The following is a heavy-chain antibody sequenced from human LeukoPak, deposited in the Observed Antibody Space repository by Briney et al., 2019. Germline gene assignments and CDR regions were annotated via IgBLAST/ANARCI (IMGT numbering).Heavy chain of an antibody. Sequence: GGSLRLSCAASGFTFSSYWMTWVRQAPGKGLEWVANIKQDGSDKYYVDSVKGRFTISRDNAKNSLYLQMNNLRPEDTAIYYCAREILGSAFSFDYWGQGTLVTVSS. CDR1: GFTFSSYW. V-gene: IGHV3-7*01. D-gene: IGHD1-26*01. CDR3: AREILGSAFSFDY. J-gene: IGHJ4*02. CDR2: IKQDGSDK.